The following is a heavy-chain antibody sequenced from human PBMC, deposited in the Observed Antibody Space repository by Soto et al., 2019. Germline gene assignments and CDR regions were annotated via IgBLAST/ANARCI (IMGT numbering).Heavy chain of an antibody. CDR1: GFSFDNAW. CDR2: IKSKTYGETT. D-gene: IGHD3-22*01. J-gene: IGHJ4*02. Sequence: EVQLVESGGDLVKPGGSLRLSCAASGFSFDNAWMNWVRQAPGKGLEWVGRIKSKTYGETTDYAASVKGRFTISRDDSKNTLYLQMNSLKAEDTSVYFCTSGLIVVAPASRVAGYCRQGTLVTVPS. CDR3: TSGLIVVAPASRVAGY. V-gene: IGHV3-15*07.